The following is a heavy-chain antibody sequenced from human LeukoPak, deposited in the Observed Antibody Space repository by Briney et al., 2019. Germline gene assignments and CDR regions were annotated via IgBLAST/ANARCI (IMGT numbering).Heavy chain of an antibody. D-gene: IGHD3-10*01. Sequence: LTHSYTHSEFTFDDHAMHWVRQAPGKGLDPLSPISADSGSTYYADSVKGRFTISRDNSKNSLYLQMNSLRTEDTALYYCATHDYYGSGSYYNVGYYYMDVWGKGTTVTVSS. CDR2: ISADSGST. CDR3: ATHDYYGSGSYYNVGYYYMDV. J-gene: IGHJ6*03. V-gene: IGHV3-43*02. CDR1: EFTFDDHA.